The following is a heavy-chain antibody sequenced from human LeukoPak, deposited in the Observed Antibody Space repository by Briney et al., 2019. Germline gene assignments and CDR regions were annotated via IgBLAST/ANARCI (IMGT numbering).Heavy chain of an antibody. CDR1: GGSIRGYY. V-gene: IGHV4-59*01. CDR3: ARDTVLNLQWSSHPKNYYYYYGMDV. Sequence: SETLSLTCTVSGGSIRGYYWNWIRQPPGKGLEWIGYIYFSGTTNYNPSLKSRLTISVDRSKNQFSLKLSSVTAADTAVYYCARDTVLNLQWSSHPKNYYYYYGMDVWGQGTTVTVSS. D-gene: IGHD4-4*01. CDR2: IYFSGTT. J-gene: IGHJ6*02.